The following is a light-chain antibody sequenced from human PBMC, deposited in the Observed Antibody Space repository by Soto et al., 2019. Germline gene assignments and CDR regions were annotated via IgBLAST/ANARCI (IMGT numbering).Light chain of an antibody. CDR2: GAS. CDR1: QTVTSSY. J-gene: IGKJ5*01. CDR3: QQFDDSVT. V-gene: IGKV3D-15*01. Sequence: IVLTQSPGTLSLSPGEGAILSCRAGQTVTSSYLAWYQQKPGQAPRLLIYGASTRATGIPARFSGSGSGTEFTLTISSLQSEDFAVYYCQQFDDSVTFGQGTRLEIK.